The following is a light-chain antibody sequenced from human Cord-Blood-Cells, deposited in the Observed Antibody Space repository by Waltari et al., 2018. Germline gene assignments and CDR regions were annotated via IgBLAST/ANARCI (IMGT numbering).Light chain of an antibody. V-gene: IGLV2-14*01. J-gene: IGLJ3*02. CDR2: DVS. CDR1: TRDGGGYNY. Sequence: QSALTQPASVSASPGQSITTSCTGTTRDGGGYNYVSWYQKHPGKAPKLMIYDVSKRPSGVSNRFSGSKSGNTASLTISGLQAEDEADYYCSSYTRSNTWVFGGGTKLTVL. CDR3: SSYTRSNTWV.